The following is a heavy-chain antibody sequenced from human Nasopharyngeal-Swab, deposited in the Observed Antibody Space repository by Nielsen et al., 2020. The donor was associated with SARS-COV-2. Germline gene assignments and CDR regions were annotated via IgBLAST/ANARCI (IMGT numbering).Heavy chain of an antibody. CDR1: GSTFSSYA. CDR2: ISGSGGST. J-gene: IGHJ3*02. V-gene: IGHV3-23*01. CDR3: AKDTALYLAFEI. Sequence: GESLKISWAASGSTFSSYAMSWVRQGPGKGLEWVSAISGSGGSTYYADSVKGRFTISRDNSRNTLYLQMNSLRAEDTAVYYCAKDTALYLAFEIWGQGTMVTVSS. D-gene: IGHD3-9*01.